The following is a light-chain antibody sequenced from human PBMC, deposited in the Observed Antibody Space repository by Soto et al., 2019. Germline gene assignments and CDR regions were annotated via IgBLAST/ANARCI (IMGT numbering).Light chain of an antibody. CDR2: TAS. CDR3: QQANSFPFT. Sequence: IQMTQSPSSVSASVGDRVTITCRASQGISSWLAWYQQKPGTAPKLLIYTASRLQSGVPSRFSGGGSGTNFTLTINSLQPEDFATYFCQQANSFPFTFGPGTKVDIE. J-gene: IGKJ3*01. CDR1: QGISSW. V-gene: IGKV1-12*01.